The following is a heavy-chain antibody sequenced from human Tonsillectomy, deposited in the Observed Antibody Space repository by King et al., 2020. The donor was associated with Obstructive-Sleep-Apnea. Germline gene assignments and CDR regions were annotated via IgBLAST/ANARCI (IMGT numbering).Heavy chain of an antibody. Sequence: VQLVESGGGLFQPGGSLRLSCAASGFTFSDHYMDGVRQAPGKGLEWVGRCGHKVNSYTTEYSASGEDRFTISRDDSKNSLYLQMNSLKTEDTAVYYCARVYCSGGTCYSGGDDFWGQGTLVTVSS. V-gene: IGHV3-72*01. CDR2: CGHKVNSYTT. J-gene: IGHJ4*02. CDR3: ARVYCSGGTCYSGGDDF. CDR1: GFTFSDHY. D-gene: IGHD2-15*01.